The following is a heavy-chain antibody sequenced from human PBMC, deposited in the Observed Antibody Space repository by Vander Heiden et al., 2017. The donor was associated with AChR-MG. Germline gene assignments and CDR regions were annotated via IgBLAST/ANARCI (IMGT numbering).Heavy chain of an antibody. CDR1: GFTFSSYA. J-gene: IGHJ4*02. D-gene: IGHD6-19*01. V-gene: IGHV3-23*01. CDR2: ISGSGGST. Sequence: EVQLLESGGGLVQPGGSLRLSCAASGFTFSSYAMSWVRQAPGKGLEWVSAISGSGGSTYYADSVKGRFTISRDNSKNTLYLQMNSLRAEDTAVYYCAKDSLPHWSARRGQWLVHAIDYWGQGTLVTVSS. CDR3: AKDSLPHWSARRGQWLVHAIDY.